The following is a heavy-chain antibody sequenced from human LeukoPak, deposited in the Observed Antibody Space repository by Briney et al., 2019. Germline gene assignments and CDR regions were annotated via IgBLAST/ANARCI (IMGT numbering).Heavy chain of an antibody. J-gene: IGHJ4*02. Sequence: GASVKVSCKASGYTFTGYYMHWVRQAPGQGLEWMGRINPNSGGTNYAQKFQGRVTMTRDTSISTAYMELSRLRSDDTAVYYCARHRERGLGWFGELLLPEYDYWGQGTLVTVSS. CDR3: ARHRERGLGWFGELLLPEYDY. CDR2: INPNSGGT. D-gene: IGHD3-10*01. V-gene: IGHV1-2*06. CDR1: GYTFTGYY.